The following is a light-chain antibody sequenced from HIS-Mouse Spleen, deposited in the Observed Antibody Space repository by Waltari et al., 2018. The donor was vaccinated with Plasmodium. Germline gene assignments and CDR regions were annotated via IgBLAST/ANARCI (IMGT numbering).Light chain of an antibody. CDR2: GAS. Sequence: EIVLTQSPATLSVSPGERATPSCRASQSVSSNLAWYQQNPGQAPRLLIYGASTRATGTPARFSGSGSGTEFTLTISSLQSEDFAVYYCQQYNNWSAWTFGQGTKVEIK. CDR1: QSVSSN. J-gene: IGKJ1*01. V-gene: IGKV3-15*01. CDR3: QQYNNWSAWT.